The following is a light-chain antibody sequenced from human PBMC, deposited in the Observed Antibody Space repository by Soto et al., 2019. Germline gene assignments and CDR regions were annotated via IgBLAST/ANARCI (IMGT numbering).Light chain of an antibody. J-gene: IGKJ2*02. CDR1: QSISTY. V-gene: IGKV1-39*01. CDR2: AAS. CDR3: QQSYSTPRT. Sequence: DIQMTQSPSSLSASVGDRVTITCRASQSISTYLNWYQQKVAKAPKLLIYAASSLQRGVPSRFSGSGSGTDFTLTISSLQPEDFATYYCQQSYSTPRTFGQGTKLEIK.